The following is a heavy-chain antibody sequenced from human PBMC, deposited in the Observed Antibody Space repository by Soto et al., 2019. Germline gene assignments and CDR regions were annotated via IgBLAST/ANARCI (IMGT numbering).Heavy chain of an antibody. Sequence: GGSLRLSCAASGFTFSSYSMNWVRQAPGKGLEWVSSISSSSSYIYYADSVKGRFTISRDNAKNSLYLQMNSLRAEDTAVYYCARDYSSGLYYFDYWGQGTLVTVSS. D-gene: IGHD6-19*01. CDR3: ARDYSSGLYYFDY. CDR2: ISSSSSYI. CDR1: GFTFSSYS. V-gene: IGHV3-21*01. J-gene: IGHJ4*02.